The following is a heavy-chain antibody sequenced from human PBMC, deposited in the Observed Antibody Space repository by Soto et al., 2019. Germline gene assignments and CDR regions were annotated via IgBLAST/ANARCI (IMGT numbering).Heavy chain of an antibody. CDR3: AREGVTHAFDI. Sequence: SETLSLTCTVSGGSFSGYYWSWIRQPPGKGLEWIGEINHSGSTNYNPSLKSRVTISVDTSKNQFSLKLSSVTAADTAVYYCAREGVTHAFDIWGQGTMVTVSS. D-gene: IGHD5-18*01. J-gene: IGHJ3*02. V-gene: IGHV4-34*01. CDR2: INHSGST. CDR1: GGSFSGYY.